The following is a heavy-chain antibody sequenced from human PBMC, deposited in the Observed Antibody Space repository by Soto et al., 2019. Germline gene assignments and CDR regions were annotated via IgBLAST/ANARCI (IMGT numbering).Heavy chain of an antibody. CDR1: GYSFTSYW. V-gene: IGHV5-10-1*01. D-gene: IGHD1-26*01. Sequence: PGESLKISCKGSGYSFTSYWISWVRQMPGKGLEWMGRIDPSDSYTNYSPSFQGHVNISADKSISTAYLQWSSLKASDTAMYYCARQIVGANDYWGQGTLVTVSS. CDR3: ARQIVGANDY. CDR2: IDPSDSYT. J-gene: IGHJ4*02.